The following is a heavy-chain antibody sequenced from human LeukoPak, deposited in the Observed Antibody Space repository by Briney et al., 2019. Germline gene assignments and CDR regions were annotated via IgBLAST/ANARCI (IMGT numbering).Heavy chain of an antibody. CDR1: GGSISSSSYY. V-gene: IGHV4-39*07. D-gene: IGHD5-12*01. Sequence: SETLSLTCTVSGGSISSSSYYWGWIRQPPGKGLEWFGSIYYSGSTYYNPSLKSRVTISVDTSKNQFSLKLTSVTAADTAVYYCARENSGYDKPIDYWGQGTLVTVSS. J-gene: IGHJ4*02. CDR3: ARENSGYDKPIDY. CDR2: IYYSGST.